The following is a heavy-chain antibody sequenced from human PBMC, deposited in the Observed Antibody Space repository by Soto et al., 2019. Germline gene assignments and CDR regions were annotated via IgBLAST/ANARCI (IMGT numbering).Heavy chain of an antibody. J-gene: IGHJ5*02. V-gene: IGHV1-69*06. Sequence: ASVKVSCKASGGSFSTYAFSWVRQAPGHGLEWMGGIIPIFDSPYYAQNFQGRVTIAADRSTSTVDMELSSLTPEDTAVYYCVRGAECRRYSLKKFTWLKPWAQASLVTVCS. CDR2: IIPIFDSP. D-gene: IGHD2-15*01. CDR3: VRGAECRRYSLKKFTWLKP. CDR1: GGSFSTYA.